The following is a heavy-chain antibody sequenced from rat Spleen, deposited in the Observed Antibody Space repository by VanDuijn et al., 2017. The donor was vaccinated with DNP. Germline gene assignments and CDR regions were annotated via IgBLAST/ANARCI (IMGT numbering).Heavy chain of an antibody. CDR3: VRQGYLYYGLFGYFDY. J-gene: IGHJ2*01. CDR2: ITNTGGST. CDR1: GFTFNNYW. Sequence: EVQLVESGGGLVQPGRSLKLSCVASGFTFNNYWMTWIRQAPGKGLEWVASITNTGGSTYYPDSVKGRFTISRDNAKSTLYLQMNSLRSEDTATYYCVRQGYLYYGLFGYFDYWGQGVMVTVSS. V-gene: IGHV5-31*01. D-gene: IGHD1-6*01.